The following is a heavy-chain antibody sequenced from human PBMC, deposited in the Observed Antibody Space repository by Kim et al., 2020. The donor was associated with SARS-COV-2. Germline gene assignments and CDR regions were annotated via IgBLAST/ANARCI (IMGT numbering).Heavy chain of an antibody. V-gene: IGHV4-34*01. Sequence: ETLSLTCAVYGGSFSGYYWSWIRQPPGKGLEWIGEINHSGSTNYNPSLKSRVTISVDTSKNQFSLKLSSVTAADTAVYYCASFYYGSGSFIHAFDIWG. CDR3: ASFYYGSGSFIHAFDI. D-gene: IGHD3-10*01. CDR1: GGSFSGYY. J-gene: IGHJ3*02. CDR2: INHSGST.